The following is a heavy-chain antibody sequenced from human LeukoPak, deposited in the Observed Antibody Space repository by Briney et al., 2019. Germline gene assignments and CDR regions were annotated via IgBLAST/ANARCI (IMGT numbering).Heavy chain of an antibody. J-gene: IGHJ4*02. CDR3: TTEGVGALYYFDY. V-gene: IGHV3-15*01. CDR2: IKSKTDGGTP. D-gene: IGHD2-15*01. Sequence: PGGSLRLSCAASGFTFSNAWMSWARQAPGKGLELVGRIKSKTDGGTPDHAAPVKGRFTISRDDSKNTLYLQMNSLKTEDTAVYYCTTEGVGALYYFDYWGQGTLVTVSS. CDR1: GFTFSNAW.